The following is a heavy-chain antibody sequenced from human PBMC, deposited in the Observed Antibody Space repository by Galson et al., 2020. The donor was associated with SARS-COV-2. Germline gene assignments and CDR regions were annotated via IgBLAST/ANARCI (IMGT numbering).Heavy chain of an antibody. CDR2: IKQDGSEK. Sequence: GESLKISCAASGFTFSSYWMSWVRQAPGKGLEWVANIKQDGSEKYYVDSVKGRFTISRDNAKNSLYLQMNSLRAEDTAVYYCARSPLGPYGGFDYWGQGTLVTVAS. CDR3: ARSPLGPYGGFDY. CDR1: GFTFSSYW. D-gene: IGHD3-16*01. J-gene: IGHJ4*02. V-gene: IGHV3-7*01.